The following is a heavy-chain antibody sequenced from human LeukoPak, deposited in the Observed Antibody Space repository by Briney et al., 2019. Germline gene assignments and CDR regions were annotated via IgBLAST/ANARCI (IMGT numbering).Heavy chain of an antibody. D-gene: IGHD6-13*01. V-gene: IGHV3-74*01. Sequence: PGGSLRLSCAASGFTFSSSSMDWVRQAPGEGLVWVSRIKSDGRNTFYAHSVKGRFTISRDNAKNTVYLQMNSLGTEDTAFYYCARGYSSSWLGYFDYWGQGTLVAVSS. CDR2: IKSDGRNT. CDR3: ARGYSSSWLGYFDY. J-gene: IGHJ4*02. CDR1: GFTFSSSS.